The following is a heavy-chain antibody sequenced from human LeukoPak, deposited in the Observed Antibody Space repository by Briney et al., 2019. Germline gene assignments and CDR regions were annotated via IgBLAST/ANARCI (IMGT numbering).Heavy chain of an antibody. Sequence: SETLSLTCAVSDYSISSGKYWGWIRQPPGKGLEWIGSAYQSGSTHYSPSLKSRVTISVDTSKNQFSLKLRPVTAADTAVYYCARNDSSGYFDYWGQGTLVTVSS. CDR3: ARNDSSGYFDY. CDR1: DYSISSGKY. V-gene: IGHV4-38-2*01. J-gene: IGHJ4*02. CDR2: AYQSGST. D-gene: IGHD3-22*01.